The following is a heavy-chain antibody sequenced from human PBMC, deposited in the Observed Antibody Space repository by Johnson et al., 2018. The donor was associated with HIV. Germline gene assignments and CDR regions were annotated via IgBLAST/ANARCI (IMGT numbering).Heavy chain of an antibody. CDR1: GFVFSDSH. CDR3: AKDMTPSQLAACDI. D-gene: IGHD6-13*01. J-gene: IGHJ3*02. V-gene: IGHV3-11*01. CDR2: ISSSGSTI. Sequence: QVQLVESGGGLVKPGGSLRLSCVASGFVFSDSHMSWIRQAPGRGLEWISYISSSGSTIYYADSVKGRFPISRDNAKNSLYLQMNSLRAEDTALYYCAKDMTPSQLAACDIWGQGTMVTVSS.